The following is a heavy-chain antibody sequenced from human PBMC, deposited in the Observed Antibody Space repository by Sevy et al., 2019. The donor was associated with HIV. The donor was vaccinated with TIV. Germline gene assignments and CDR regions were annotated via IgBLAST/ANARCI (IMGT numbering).Heavy chain of an antibody. CDR1: GYTLTESS. J-gene: IGHJ4*02. Sequence: ASVKVSCKVSGYTLTESSMHWVRQAPGKGLEWMGGYDPADAETFFAQKYQGRVSMTEDTSTDTSLMDLTNRTLEDTAVYYCTTAHDVVGYLNYVYFDYWGQGTLVTVSS. V-gene: IGHV1-24*01. CDR3: TTAHDVVGYLNYVYFDY. CDR2: YDPADAET. D-gene: IGHD1-7*01.